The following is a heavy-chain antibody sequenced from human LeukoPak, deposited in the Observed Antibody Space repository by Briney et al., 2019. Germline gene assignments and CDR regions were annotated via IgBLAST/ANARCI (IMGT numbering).Heavy chain of an antibody. CDR3: ASQVRAPYDY. CDR2: INHSGST. D-gene: IGHD1-26*01. Sequence: SETLPLTCAVYGGSFSGYYWSWLRQPPGKGLEWIGEINHSGSTNYNPSLKSRVTISVDTSKNPFALKLISETAADTAVYDCASQVRAPYDYWGQGTLVTVSS. CDR1: GGSFSGYY. V-gene: IGHV4-34*01. J-gene: IGHJ4*02.